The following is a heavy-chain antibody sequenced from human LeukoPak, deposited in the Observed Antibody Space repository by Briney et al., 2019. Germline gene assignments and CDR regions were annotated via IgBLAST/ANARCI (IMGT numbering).Heavy chain of an antibody. J-gene: IGHJ4*02. V-gene: IGHV3-53*01. CDR2: LYDDGRT. D-gene: IGHD3-9*01. CDR3: ARGQTVLRYFDWLYYFDY. Sequence: GGSLRLSCTASDLTVSSSYMSWVRQAPGKGLEWVSILYDDGRTFYADSVKGRFTISRDNAKNSLYLQMNSLRAEDTAVYYCARGQTVLRYFDWLYYFDYWGQGTLVTVSS. CDR1: DLTVSSSY.